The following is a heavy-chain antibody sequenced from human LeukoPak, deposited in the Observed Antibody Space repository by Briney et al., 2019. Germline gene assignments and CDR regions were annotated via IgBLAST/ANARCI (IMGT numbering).Heavy chain of an antibody. J-gene: IGHJ4*02. V-gene: IGHV3-7*01. Sequence: GGSLRLSCAASGFNFGSHWMNWVRQAPGKGLEWVANIKQDGSETYYVDSVKGRFTISRDNAKNSLYLQMNSLRDEDTAVYYCARGGSGYSYGKIDSWGQGILVTVSS. D-gene: IGHD5-18*01. CDR1: GFNFGSHW. CDR2: IKQDGSET. CDR3: ARGGSGYSYGKIDS.